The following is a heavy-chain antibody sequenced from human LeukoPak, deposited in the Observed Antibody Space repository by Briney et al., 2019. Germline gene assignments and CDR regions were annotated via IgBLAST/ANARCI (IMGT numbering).Heavy chain of an antibody. Sequence: SETLSLTCAVYGGSFNGYYWSWIRQPPGKGLEWIGEINHSGSTNYNPSLKSRVTISVDTSKNQFSLKLSSVTAEDTAVYYCARHRGIGSGLDYWGQGTLVTVSS. CDR3: ARHRGIGSGLDY. J-gene: IGHJ4*02. D-gene: IGHD6-19*01. CDR1: GGSFNGYY. CDR2: INHSGST. V-gene: IGHV4-34*01.